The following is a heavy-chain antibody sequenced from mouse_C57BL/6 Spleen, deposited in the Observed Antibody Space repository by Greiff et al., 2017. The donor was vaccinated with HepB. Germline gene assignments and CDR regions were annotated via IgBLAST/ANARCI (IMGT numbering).Heavy chain of an antibody. D-gene: IGHD1-1*01. V-gene: IGHV3-6*01. CDR3: ARDWDGSSFPGV. CDR1: GYSITSGYY. Sequence: EVQLVESGPGLVKPSQSLSLTCSVTGYSITSGYYWNWIRQFPGNKLEWMGYISYDGSNNYNPSLKNRISITRDTSKNQFFLKLNSVTTEDTATYYCARDWDGSSFPGVWGTGTTVTVSS. J-gene: IGHJ1*03. CDR2: ISYDGSN.